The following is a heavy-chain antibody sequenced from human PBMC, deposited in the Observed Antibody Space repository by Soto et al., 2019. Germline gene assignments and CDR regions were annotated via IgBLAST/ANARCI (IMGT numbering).Heavy chain of an antibody. Sequence: PGGSLRLSCAASGFTFRIYAMSWVRQAPGKGLEWVSTITGNGGTSYADFVRGRFTISRDNSKNTPYLQMNSLRAEDTAVYYCAKDPPGSGWLSDYWGQGPLVTVYS. J-gene: IGHJ4*02. CDR3: AKDPPGSGWLSDY. D-gene: IGHD3-22*01. CDR2: ITGNGGT. V-gene: IGHV3-23*01. CDR1: GFTFRIYA.